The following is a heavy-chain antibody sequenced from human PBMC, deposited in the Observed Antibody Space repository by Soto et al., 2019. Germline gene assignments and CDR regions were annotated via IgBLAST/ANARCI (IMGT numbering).Heavy chain of an antibody. CDR2: INSDGSST. CDR3: AREAPGPDDFWSGYFFGGEDHRSSYYMDV. J-gene: IGHJ6*03. D-gene: IGHD3-3*01. Sequence: GGSLRLSCAASGFTFSSYWMHWVRQAPGKGLVWVSRINSDGSSTSYADSVKGRFTISRDNAKNTLYLQMNSLRAEDTAVYYWAREAPGPDDFWSGYFFGGEDHRSSYYMDVWGKGTTVTVSS. CDR1: GFTFSSYW. V-gene: IGHV3-74*01.